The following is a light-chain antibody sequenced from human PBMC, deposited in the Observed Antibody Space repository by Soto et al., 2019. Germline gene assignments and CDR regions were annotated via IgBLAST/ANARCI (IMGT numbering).Light chain of an antibody. CDR3: NQFKSCPLT. V-gene: IGKV1-13*02. CDR1: QGISSA. J-gene: IGKJ3*01. CDR2: DAS. Sequence: AIQLTQSPSSLSASVGDRVTITCQASQGISSALAWYQQKPGKAPKLLIYDASSLESGVPSRFSGSGSGTDFTLTIRSPKPEDFAAYYCNQFKSCPLTFGPGTKVDIK.